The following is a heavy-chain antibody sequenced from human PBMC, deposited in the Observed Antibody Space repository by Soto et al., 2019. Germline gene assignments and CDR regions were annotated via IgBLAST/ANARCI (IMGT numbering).Heavy chain of an antibody. CDR2: INAGNGNT. J-gene: IGHJ6*02. CDR3: ARTVGYYYGMDV. V-gene: IGHV1-3*01. Sequence: ASVKVSCKASGYTFTSYAMHWVRQAPGQRLEWMGWINAGNGNTKYSQKFQGRVTITRDTSASTAYMELSSLRSEDTAVYYCARTVGYYYGMDVWGQGTTVPVSS. CDR1: GYTFTSYA.